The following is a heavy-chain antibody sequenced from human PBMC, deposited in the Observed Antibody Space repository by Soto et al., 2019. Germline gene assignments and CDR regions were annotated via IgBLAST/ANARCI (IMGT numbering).Heavy chain of an antibody. CDR3: AKADTGYDFWSGYYGGGAFDY. V-gene: IGHV3-23*01. Sequence: GGSLRLSCAASGFTFSSYWMHWVRQAPGKGLVWVSGISGDGGSTYYADSVKGRFTISRDNSKNTLYLQMNGLRAEDTAVYYCAKADTGYDFWSGYYGGGAFDYWGQGTLVTVSS. D-gene: IGHD3-3*01. CDR1: GFTFSSYW. CDR2: ISGDGGST. J-gene: IGHJ4*02.